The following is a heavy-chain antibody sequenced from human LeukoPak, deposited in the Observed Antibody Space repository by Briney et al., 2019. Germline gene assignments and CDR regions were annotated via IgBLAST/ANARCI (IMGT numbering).Heavy chain of an antibody. Sequence: GWSLRLSCAGSGFTFTNHWFHWVRHAPGKGLVWVSRLNEDGSRTDYANSVQGRFTISRDNARNTLYLQMNSLSVDDTAVYYCARSMSGGNDFWGQGTLVTVSS. CDR3: ARSMSGGNDF. V-gene: IGHV3-74*01. D-gene: IGHD3-16*01. CDR1: GFTFTNHW. CDR2: LNEDGSRT. J-gene: IGHJ4*02.